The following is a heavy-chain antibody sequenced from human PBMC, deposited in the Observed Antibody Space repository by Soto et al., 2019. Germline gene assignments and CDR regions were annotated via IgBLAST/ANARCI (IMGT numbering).Heavy chain of an antibody. CDR1: GFTFSSYG. CDR3: ATLSSCSGGSCSYFDY. Sequence: QVQLVESGGGVVQPGRSLRLSCAASGFTFSSYGMHWVRQAPGKGLEWVAVISYDGSNKYYADSVKGRFTISRDNSKNTLYLQMTSLRAEDTAVYYCATLSSCSGGSCSYFDYWGQGTLVTVSS. CDR2: ISYDGSNK. D-gene: IGHD2-15*01. V-gene: IGHV3-30*03. J-gene: IGHJ4*02.